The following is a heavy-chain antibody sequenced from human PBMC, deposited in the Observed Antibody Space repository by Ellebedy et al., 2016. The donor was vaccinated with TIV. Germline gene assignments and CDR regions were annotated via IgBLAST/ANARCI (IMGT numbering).Heavy chain of an antibody. CDR3: ARAPGYTSGWYDLLDYFDY. J-gene: IGHJ4*02. V-gene: IGHV4-59*01. D-gene: IGHD6-19*01. CDR1: GASISTSQ. CDR2: IYYSGST. Sequence: SETLSLTXTVSGASISTSQWSWIRQSPGKGLEWIGYIYYSGSTNYNPSLKGRVTISVDTSKNHFSLKLSSLTAADTAVYYCARAPGYTSGWYDLLDYFDYWGQGILVTVSS.